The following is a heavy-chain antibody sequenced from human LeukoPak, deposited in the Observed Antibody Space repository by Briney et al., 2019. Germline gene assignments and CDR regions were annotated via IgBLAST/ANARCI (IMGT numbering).Heavy chain of an antibody. CDR3: ARARYRWDFWSGYYSNYYYYYMDV. Sequence: GASEKVSCKASGGTFSSYAISWVRQAPGQGLEWMGGIIPIFGTANYAQKLQGRVTITTDESTSTAYMELSSLRSEDTAVYYCARARYRWDFWSGYYSNYYYYYMDVWGKGTTVTVSS. CDR2: IIPIFGTA. CDR1: GGTFSSYA. D-gene: IGHD3-3*01. J-gene: IGHJ6*03. V-gene: IGHV1-69*05.